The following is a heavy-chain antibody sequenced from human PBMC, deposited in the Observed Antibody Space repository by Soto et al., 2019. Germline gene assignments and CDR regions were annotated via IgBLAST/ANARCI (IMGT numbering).Heavy chain of an antibody. J-gene: IGHJ4*02. CDR1: GFTFSSYA. D-gene: IGHD6-19*01. Sequence: QVQLVESGGGVVQPGRSLRLSCAASGFTFSSYAMHWVRQAPGKGLEWVAVISYDGSNKYYVDSVKGRFTISRDNSKNTLYLQMNSLRAEDTAVYYCARDKSPYSSGWHNRHFDYWGQGTLVTVSS. V-gene: IGHV3-30-3*01. CDR3: ARDKSPYSSGWHNRHFDY. CDR2: ISYDGSNK.